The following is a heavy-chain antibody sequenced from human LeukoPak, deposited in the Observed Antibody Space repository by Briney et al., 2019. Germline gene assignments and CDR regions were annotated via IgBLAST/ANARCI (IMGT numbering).Heavy chain of an antibody. CDR3: ARGQYSGSYYNFRTTAQIDY. D-gene: IGHD1-26*01. V-gene: IGHV4-39*07. CDR1: GDSLSGSTYY. J-gene: IGHJ4*02. Sequence: PSETLSLTCTVSGDSLSGSTYYWAWIRQTPGKGLEWIGNIYYSGNTYYNPSLKSRVTISVDTSKNQFSLKLSSVTAADTAVYYCARGQYSGSYYNFRTTAQIDYWGQGTLVTVSS. CDR2: IYYSGNT.